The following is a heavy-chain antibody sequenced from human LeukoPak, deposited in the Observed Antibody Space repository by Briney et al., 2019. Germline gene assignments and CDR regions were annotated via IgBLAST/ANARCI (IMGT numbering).Heavy chain of an antibody. V-gene: IGHV3-23*01. J-gene: IGHJ5*02. CDR1: GFTFSSYA. CDR2: ISGSGGST. D-gene: IGHD3-10*01. CDR3: AKDSSAWFGELFPSWFDP. Sequence: PGGSLRLSCAASGFTFSSYAMSWVRQAPGKGLEWVSAISGSGGSTYYADSVKGRFTISIDNSKNTLYLQMNSLRAEDTAVYYCAKDSSAWFGELFPSWFDPWGQGTLVTVSS.